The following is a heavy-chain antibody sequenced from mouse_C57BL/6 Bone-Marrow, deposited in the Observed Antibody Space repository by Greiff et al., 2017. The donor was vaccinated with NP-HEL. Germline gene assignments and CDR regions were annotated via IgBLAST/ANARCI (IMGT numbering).Heavy chain of an antibody. J-gene: IGHJ2*01. CDR2: ISGGGGNT. CDR1: GFTFSSYT. CDR3: ARPSYYSNYDYFDY. Sequence: EVMLVESGGGLVKPGGSLKLSCAASGFTFSSYTMSWVRQTPEKRLEWVATISGGGGNTYYPDSVKGRFTISRDNAKNTLYLQMSSLRSEDTALYYCARPSYYSNYDYFDYWGQGTTLTVSS. D-gene: IGHD2-5*01. V-gene: IGHV5-9*01.